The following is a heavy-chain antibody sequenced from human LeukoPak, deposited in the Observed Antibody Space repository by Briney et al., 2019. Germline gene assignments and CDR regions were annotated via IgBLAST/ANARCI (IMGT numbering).Heavy chain of an antibody. D-gene: IGHD6-13*01. J-gene: IGHJ4*02. V-gene: IGHV3-21*01. Sequence: GGSLRLSCAASGFTFSSYWMSWVRQAPGKGLEWVSSISSSSSYIYYADSVKGRFTISRDNAKNSLYLQMNSLRAEDTAVYYCARVSGSSWYYFDYWGQGTLVTVSS. CDR1: GFTFSSYW. CDR2: ISSSSSYI. CDR3: ARVSGSSWYYFDY.